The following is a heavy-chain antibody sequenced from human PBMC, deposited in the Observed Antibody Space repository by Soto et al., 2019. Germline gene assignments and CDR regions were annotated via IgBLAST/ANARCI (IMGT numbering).Heavy chain of an antibody. Sequence: QITLKESGPTLVKPTQTLTLTCTFSGFSLTTSGVGVGWIRQPPGQALEWLALIYWDDDKRYSPSLSSRLNITKXTSXNXVVLTMTNMDPVDTATYYCAHRLEYSSSWNSGWFDPWGQGTLVTVSS. D-gene: IGHD6-13*01. V-gene: IGHV2-5*02. CDR3: AHRLEYSSSWNSGWFDP. CDR2: IYWDDDK. J-gene: IGHJ5*02. CDR1: GFSLTTSGVG.